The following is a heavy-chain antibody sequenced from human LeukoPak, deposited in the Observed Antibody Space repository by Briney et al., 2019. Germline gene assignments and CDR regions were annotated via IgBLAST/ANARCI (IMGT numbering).Heavy chain of an antibody. CDR1: GFTFSGYS. J-gene: IGHJ4*02. V-gene: IGHV3-21*01. Sequence: GGTLRLSCAASGFTFSGYSMNWVRQAPGKGLEWVSSITSSSSYIYYADSVKGRFTISRDNAKNSLYLQMNSLRAEDTAVYYCARGETSWTLPNDYWGQGTLVTVS. CDR3: ARGETSWTLPNDY. D-gene: IGHD2-2*01. CDR2: ITSSSSYI.